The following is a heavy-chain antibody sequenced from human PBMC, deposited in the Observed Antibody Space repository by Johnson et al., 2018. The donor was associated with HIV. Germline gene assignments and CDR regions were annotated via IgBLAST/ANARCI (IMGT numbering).Heavy chain of an antibody. V-gene: IGHV3-30*04. CDR2: IRYDGSNK. J-gene: IGHJ3*02. CDR3: ARVRGGTGHGAFDI. Sequence: QVQLVESGGGVVQPGRSLRLSCAASGFTFSSYAMHWVRQAPGKGLEWVAFIRYDGSNKYYVASVKGRFTISRDNSKNTLYLQMNRLRTEDTAVYYCARVRGGTGHGAFDIWGQGTMVTVSS. CDR1: GFTFSSYA.